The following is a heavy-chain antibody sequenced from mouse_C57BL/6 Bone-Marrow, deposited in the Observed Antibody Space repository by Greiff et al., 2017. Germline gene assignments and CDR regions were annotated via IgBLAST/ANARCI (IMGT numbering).Heavy chain of an antibody. J-gene: IGHJ2*01. CDR3: ARHASYVPFRY. CDR2: IDPSDSYT. V-gene: IGHV1-69*01. Sequence: QVQLKQPGAELVMPGASVKLSCKASGYTFTSYWMHWVKQRPGQGLEWIGEIDPSDSYTNYNQKFKGKSTLTVDKSSSTAYMQLSSLTSEDSAVYYCARHASYVPFRYWGQGTTLTESS. D-gene: IGHD6-1*01. CDR1: GYTFTSYW.